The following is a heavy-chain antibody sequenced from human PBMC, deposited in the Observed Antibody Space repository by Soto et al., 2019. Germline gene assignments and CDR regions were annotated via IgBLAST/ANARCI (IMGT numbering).Heavy chain of an antibody. V-gene: IGHV5-51*01. CDR3: ARHMLYCSSTSCYPPYYYYMDV. CDR2: IYPGDSDT. J-gene: IGHJ6*03. CDR1: GYSFTSYW. Sequence: PGESLKISCKGSGYSFTSYWIDWVRQMPGKGLEWMGIIYPGDSDTRYSPSFQGQVTISADKSISTAYLQWSSLKASDTAMYYCARHMLYCSSTSCYPPYYYYMDVWGKGTTVTVSS. D-gene: IGHD2-2*01.